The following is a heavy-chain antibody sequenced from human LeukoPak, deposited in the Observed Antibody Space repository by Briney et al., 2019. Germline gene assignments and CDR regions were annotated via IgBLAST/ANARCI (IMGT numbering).Heavy chain of an antibody. CDR1: GYTFTSYG. Sequence: ASVKVSCKASGYTFTSYGISWVRQAPGQGLEWMGWISAYNGNTNYAQKLQGRVTMTTDTSTSTAYMELRSLRSDDTAVYYCARDYYDSSGYYPQSFWYYYYYMDVWGKGTTVTVSS. CDR3: ARDYYDSSGYYPQSFWYYYYYMDV. J-gene: IGHJ6*03. V-gene: IGHV1-18*01. CDR2: ISAYNGNT. D-gene: IGHD3-22*01.